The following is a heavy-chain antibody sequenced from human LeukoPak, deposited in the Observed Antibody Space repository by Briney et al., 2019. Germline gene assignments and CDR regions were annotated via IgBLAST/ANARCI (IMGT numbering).Heavy chain of an antibody. CDR1: GGSISSYY. CDR2: IYYSGST. Sequence: SETLSLTCTVSGGSISSYYWSWIRQPPGKGLEWIGYIYYSGSTNYNPSLKSRATISVDTSKNQFSLKLSSVTAADTAVYYCASGSYYSDYWGQGTLVTVSS. J-gene: IGHJ4*02. CDR3: ASGSYYSDY. D-gene: IGHD1-26*01. V-gene: IGHV4-59*08.